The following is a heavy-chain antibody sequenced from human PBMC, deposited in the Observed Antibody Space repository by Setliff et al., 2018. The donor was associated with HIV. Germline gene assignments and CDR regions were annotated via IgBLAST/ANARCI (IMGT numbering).Heavy chain of an antibody. D-gene: IGHD3-9*01. V-gene: IGHV4-61*09. CDR2: ISTTGST. CDR3: ARGHDNKYYYFYYMDV. J-gene: IGHJ6*03. Sequence: SETLSLTCTVSGDSISSGSYFWIWIRQPAGKGLEWIGHISTTGSTNYNPSLKSRVIMSVDTSRNQFSLKLSSATAADTAVYYCARGHDNKYYYFYYMDVWGKGTTVTVSS. CDR1: GDSISSGSYF.